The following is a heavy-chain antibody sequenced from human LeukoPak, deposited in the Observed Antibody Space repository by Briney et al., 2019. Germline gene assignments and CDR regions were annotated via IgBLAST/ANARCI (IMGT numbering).Heavy chain of an antibody. V-gene: IGHV3-48*04. Sequence: PGGSLRLSCAGSGFSFSSHGMNWVRQAPGKGLEWVSYISSSGSTLYYADSVKGRFTISRDNAKNSLYLQMNSLRAEDTAVYYCAELGITMIGGVWGKGTTVTISS. CDR3: AELGITMIGGV. CDR2: ISSSGSTL. J-gene: IGHJ6*04. CDR1: GFSFSSHG. D-gene: IGHD3-10*02.